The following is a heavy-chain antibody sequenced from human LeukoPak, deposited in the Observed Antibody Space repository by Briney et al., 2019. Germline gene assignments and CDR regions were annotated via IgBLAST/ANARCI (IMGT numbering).Heavy chain of an antibody. D-gene: IGHD4-17*01. J-gene: IGHJ4*02. Sequence: GGSLRLSCAASGFTFSSYGMHWVRQAPGKGLEWVAFIRYDGSDKYYPDSVKGRFTISRDNSKNMLYLQMNSLRAEDTALYYCAKDLTTVTTQGDYWGQGTLVTVSS. V-gene: IGHV3-30*02. CDR1: GFTFSSYG. CDR3: AKDLTTVTTQGDY. CDR2: IRYDGSDK.